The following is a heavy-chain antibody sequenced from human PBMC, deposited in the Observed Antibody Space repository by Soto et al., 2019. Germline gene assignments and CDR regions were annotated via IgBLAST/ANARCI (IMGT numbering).Heavy chain of an antibody. D-gene: IGHD6-13*01. CDR2: IYYSGST. V-gene: IGHV4-39*01. CDR1: CGSIISSSYY. Sequence: SETLSLTCTFSCGSIISSSYYWGWTRQPPGKGLEWIGSIYYSGSTHYNPSLKSRVTISVDTSKNQFSLKLSSVTAADTAVYYCARSAAAGTSAYYYYGMDVWGQGTTVTVSS. J-gene: IGHJ6*02. CDR3: ARSAAAGTSAYYYYGMDV.